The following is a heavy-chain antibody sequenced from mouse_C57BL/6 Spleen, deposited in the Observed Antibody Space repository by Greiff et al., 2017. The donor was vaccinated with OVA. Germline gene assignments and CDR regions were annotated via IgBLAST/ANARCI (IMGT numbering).Heavy chain of an antibody. CDR3: ARSNWDREKYYLDY. Sequence: QVQLQQPGAELVMPGASVKLSCKASGYTFTSYWMHWVKQRPGQGLEWIGEIDPSDSYTNYNQKFKGKSTLTVDKSSSTAYMQLSSLTSEDSAVYYCARSNWDREKYYLDYWGQGTTLTVSS. J-gene: IGHJ2*01. V-gene: IGHV1-69*01. CDR1: GYTFTSYW. D-gene: IGHD4-1*01. CDR2: IDPSDSYT.